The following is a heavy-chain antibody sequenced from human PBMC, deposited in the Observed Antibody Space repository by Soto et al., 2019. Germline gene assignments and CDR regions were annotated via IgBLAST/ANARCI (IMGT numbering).Heavy chain of an antibody. CDR1: GDSVSSNSAA. CDR2: TYYRSKWYN. V-gene: IGHV6-1*01. D-gene: IGHD1-26*01. Sequence: QSQTLSLTCAISGDSVSSNSAAWNWIRQSPSRGLEWLGRTYYRSKWYNDYAVSVKSRITINPDTSKNQFSLQLNSVTPEDTAVYYCARELRSGSYYKYNWFDPWGQGTLVTVSS. J-gene: IGHJ5*02. CDR3: ARELRSGSYYKYNWFDP.